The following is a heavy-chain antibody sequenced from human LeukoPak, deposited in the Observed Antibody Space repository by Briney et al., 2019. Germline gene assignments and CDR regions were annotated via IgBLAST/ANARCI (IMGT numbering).Heavy chain of an antibody. CDR1: GGSISSSSYY. D-gene: IGHD3-16*02. J-gene: IGHJ4*02. CDR2: IYYSGNT. V-gene: IGHV4-39*01. CDR3: ARHVHDYVWGSYRQNFDY. Sequence: SETLSLTCTVPGGSISSSSYYWGWIRQPPGKGLEWIGSIYYSGNTYYNPSLKSRVTISVGTSKNQFSLKLSSVTAADTAVYYCARHVHDYVWGSYRQNFDYWGQGTLVTVSS.